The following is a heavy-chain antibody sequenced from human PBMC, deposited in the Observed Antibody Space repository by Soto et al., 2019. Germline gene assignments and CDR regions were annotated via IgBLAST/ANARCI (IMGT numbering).Heavy chain of an antibody. D-gene: IGHD3-22*01. CDR1: GGTFSRDP. Sequence: SSVKGSCKGSGGTFSRDPISGVRQAPRQGREWMGGIXPMXXTXXXXXKXXGRVTITADESTSTAYMELSSLRSEDTALYYCARQFHYESTGYFYAYWGQGTLVTVS. CDR3: ARQFHYESTGYFYAY. V-gene: IGHV1-69*13. CDR2: IXPMXXTX. J-gene: IGHJ4*02.